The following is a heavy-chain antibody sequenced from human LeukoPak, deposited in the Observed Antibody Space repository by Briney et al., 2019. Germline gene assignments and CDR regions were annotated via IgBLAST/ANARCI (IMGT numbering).Heavy chain of an antibody. Sequence: KPSETLSLTCTVSGGSISSYYWSWIRQSPGKGLECIGYIHYTGSTNYNPSLKSRVTISVDTSKNQFSLQLNSVTPEDTAVYYCARGGKTIRFLAVHYMDVWGKGTTVIVS. J-gene: IGHJ6*03. V-gene: IGHV4-59*12. D-gene: IGHD3-3*01. CDR1: GGSISSYY. CDR2: IHYTGST. CDR3: ARGGKTIRFLAVHYMDV.